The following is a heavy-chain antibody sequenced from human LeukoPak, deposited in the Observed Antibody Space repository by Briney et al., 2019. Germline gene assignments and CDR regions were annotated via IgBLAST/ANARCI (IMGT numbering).Heavy chain of an antibody. CDR3: ARESGLLWFGELWAPPDY. Sequence: GGSLRLSCAASGFTVSSNYMSWVRQAPGKGLEWVSYISSSSSTIYYADSVKGRFTISRDNAKNSLYLQTNSLRAEDTAVYYCARESGLLWFGELWAPPDYWGQGTLVTVSS. J-gene: IGHJ4*02. CDR1: GFTVSSNY. D-gene: IGHD3-10*01. CDR2: ISSSSSTI. V-gene: IGHV3-48*01.